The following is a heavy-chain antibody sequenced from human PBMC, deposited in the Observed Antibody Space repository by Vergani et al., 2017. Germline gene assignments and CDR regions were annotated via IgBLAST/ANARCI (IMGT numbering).Heavy chain of an antibody. J-gene: IGHJ4*02. CDR3: ARHPLRFEYYFDY. Sequence: QLQLQESGPGLVKPSETLSLTCTVSGGSISSSSYYWGWIRQPPGKGLEWIGSIYYSGSTYYNPSLKSRVTISVDTSKNQFSLKLSSVTAADTAVYYCARHPLRFEYYFDYWGQGTLVTVSS. CDR2: IYYSGST. CDR1: GGSISSSSYY. V-gene: IGHV4-39*01. D-gene: IGHD4-17*01.